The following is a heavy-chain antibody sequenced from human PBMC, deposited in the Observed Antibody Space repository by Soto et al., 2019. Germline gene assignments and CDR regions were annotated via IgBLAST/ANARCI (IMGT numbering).Heavy chain of an antibody. CDR1: GGSISSGYYY. J-gene: IGHJ4*02. D-gene: IGHD6-19*01. CDR3: ARGLSTHIAVAGMGYFDS. CDR2: IYYSGNT. V-gene: IGHV4-30-4*01. Sequence: SETLSLTCSVSGGSISSGYYYWSWIRQPPGKGLEWIGNIYYSGNTYYNPSLKSRLIISIDTSKNQFSLKVGSVTAADTAVYYCARGLSTHIAVAGMGYFDSWGQGTLVTVSS.